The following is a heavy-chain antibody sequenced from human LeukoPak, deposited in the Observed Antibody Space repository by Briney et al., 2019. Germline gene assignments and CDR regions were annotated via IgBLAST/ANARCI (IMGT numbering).Heavy chain of an antibody. CDR2: VSADGTEK. D-gene: IGHD3-3*01. J-gene: IGHJ4*02. Sequence: GSLRLSCAASGFTFSSYAMHWVRQTPGRGLEWVAVVSADGTEKLYADSVKGRFTISRDNAKNTVFLQMNSLRTEDTAVYYCAKGSGAYGHPTSPLFDFWGQGTQVTVSS. CDR3: AKGSGAYGHPTSPLFDF. CDR1: GFTFSSYA. V-gene: IGHV3-30*04.